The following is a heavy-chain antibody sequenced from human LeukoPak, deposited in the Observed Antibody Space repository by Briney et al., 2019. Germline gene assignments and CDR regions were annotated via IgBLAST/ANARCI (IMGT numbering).Heavy chain of an antibody. CDR2: INQDGSEI. V-gene: IGHV3-7*03. J-gene: IGHJ4*02. CDR3: ARDKVVGPTILDC. CDR1: GFTFSTYW. Sequence: PGGSLRLSCAASGFTFSTYWMSWVRQTPGMGLEWVANINQDGSEIYYVDSVKGRFTISRDNAKNSLYLQMNSLSAEDTAGYYCARDKVVGPTILDCWGQGTLVTVSS. D-gene: IGHD1-26*01.